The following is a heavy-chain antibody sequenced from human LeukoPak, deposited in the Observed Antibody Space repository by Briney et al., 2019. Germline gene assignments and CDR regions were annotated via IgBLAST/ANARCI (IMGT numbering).Heavy chain of an antibody. CDR3: ARGFASIVVPAPTFDY. J-gene: IGHJ4*02. Sequence: KPSETLSLTCTVSGGSISSGDYYWSWIRQPPGKGLEWIGYIYYSGSTYYNPSLKSRVTISVDTSKNQFSLKLSSVTAADTAVYYCARGFASIVVPAPTFDYWGQGTLVTVSS. CDR2: IYYSGST. D-gene: IGHD2-2*01. CDR1: GGSISSGDYY. V-gene: IGHV4-30-4*01.